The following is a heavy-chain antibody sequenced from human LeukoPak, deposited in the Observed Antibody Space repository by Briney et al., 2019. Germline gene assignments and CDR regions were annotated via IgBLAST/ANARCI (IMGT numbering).Heavy chain of an antibody. D-gene: IGHD3-10*01. Sequence: PSETLSLTCTVSGYSISSGYYWGWIRQPPGKGLEWIGSIYHSGSTYYNPSLKSRVTISVDKSKNQFSLKLSSVTAADTAVYYCAREEAYGSGRGWFDPWGQGTLVTVSS. J-gene: IGHJ5*02. CDR2: IYHSGST. CDR3: AREEAYGSGRGWFDP. V-gene: IGHV4-38-2*02. CDR1: GYSISSGYY.